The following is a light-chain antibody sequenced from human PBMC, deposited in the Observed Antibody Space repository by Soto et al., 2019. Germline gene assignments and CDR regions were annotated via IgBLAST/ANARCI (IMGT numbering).Light chain of an antibody. CDR1: SSDVGGYKW. Sequence: QSALTQPASVSGSPGQSITISCTGTSSDVGGYKWVSWYQQHPGKAPKLIIYDVSNRPSGVSNRFSGSKSGNTASLTISGLQAEDEADYYCSSYTSSNSVVFGGGTKLPVL. V-gene: IGLV2-14*03. J-gene: IGLJ3*02. CDR3: SSYTSSNSVV. CDR2: DVS.